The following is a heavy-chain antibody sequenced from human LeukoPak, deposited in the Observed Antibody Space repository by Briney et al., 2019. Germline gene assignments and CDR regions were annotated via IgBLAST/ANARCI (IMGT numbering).Heavy chain of an antibody. V-gene: IGHV1-58*02. CDR1: GFTFATST. CDR3: AATLTVTTGSTYYDMDI. D-gene: IGHD4-17*01. Sequence: SVKVSCTASGFTFATSTMQWVRQARGQRLEWMGWIVVGSGHTNYAQKFQQRVTITRDMSTSTAYIYLSSLTSEDTALYYCAATLTVTTGSTYYDMDIWGQGTTVTVSS. J-gene: IGHJ6*02. CDR2: IVVGSGHT.